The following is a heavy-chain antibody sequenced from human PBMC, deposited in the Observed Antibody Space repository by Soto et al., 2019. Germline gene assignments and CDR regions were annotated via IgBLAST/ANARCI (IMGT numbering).Heavy chain of an antibody. CDR2: INAYNGNT. D-gene: IGHD1-26*01. CDR3: ARDPVGPAWFDP. CDR1: GYTFISYG. Sequence: ASVKVSCKASGYTFISYGISWVRQAPGQGLEWMGWINAYNGNTNYAQKLQGRVTMTTDTSTSTAYMELRSLRSDDTAVYYCARDPVGPAWFDPWGQGNLVTVSS. V-gene: IGHV1-18*01. J-gene: IGHJ5*02.